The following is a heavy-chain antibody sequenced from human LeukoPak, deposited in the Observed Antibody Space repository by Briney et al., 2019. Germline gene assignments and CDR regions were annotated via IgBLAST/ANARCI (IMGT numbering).Heavy chain of an antibody. Sequence: SETLSLTCTVSGGSLSTYYWSWIRQPPGKGLEWIGYIYNSGSTNYNPSLKSRVTISVDTPKNQFSLKLSSVTAADTAVYYCARDGSTGYDAFDIWGQGTMVTVSS. D-gene: IGHD1-1*01. CDR1: GGSLSTYY. V-gene: IGHV4-4*08. CDR3: ARDGSTGYDAFDI. CDR2: IYNSGST. J-gene: IGHJ3*02.